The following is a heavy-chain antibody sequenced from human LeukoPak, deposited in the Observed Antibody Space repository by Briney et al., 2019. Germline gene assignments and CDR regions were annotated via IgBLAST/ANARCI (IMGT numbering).Heavy chain of an antibody. CDR1: GGSFSGYY. Sequence: SETLSLTCAVYGGSFSGYYWGWIRQPPGKGLEWIGEINHSGSTNYNPSLKSRVTISVDTSKNQFSLKLSSVTAADTAVYYCAVNGWFGDFWFDPWGQGTLVTVSS. V-gene: IGHV4-34*01. CDR3: AVNGWFGDFWFDP. J-gene: IGHJ5*02. CDR2: INHSGST. D-gene: IGHD3-10*01.